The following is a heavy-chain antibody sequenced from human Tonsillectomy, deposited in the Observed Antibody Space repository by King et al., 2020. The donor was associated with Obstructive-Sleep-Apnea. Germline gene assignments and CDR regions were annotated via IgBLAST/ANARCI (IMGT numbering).Heavy chain of an antibody. D-gene: IGHD3-10*01. CDR1: GFTFGDYA. J-gene: IGHJ5*02. CDR3: SRDGSYGSGSLTNWFDP. Sequence: VQLVESGGGLVQPGRSLRLSCTGSGFTFGDYAMTWFRQAPGKGLAWVGFVRSKPFGGTTDYAASVKGRFAISRDDSKNIAYLQMDSLKTEDTGLYFCSRDGSYGSGSLTNWFDPWGQGTLVTVS. CDR2: VRSKPFGGTT. V-gene: IGHV3-49*03.